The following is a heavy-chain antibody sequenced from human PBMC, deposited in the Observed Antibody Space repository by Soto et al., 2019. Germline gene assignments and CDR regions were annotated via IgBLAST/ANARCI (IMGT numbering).Heavy chain of an antibody. CDR2: INSDGSST. V-gene: IGHV3-74*01. D-gene: IGHD3-9*01. Sequence: GGSLRLSCAASGFTFSSYWMHWVRQAPGKGLVWVSRINSDGSSTSYADSVKGRFTISRDNAKNTLYLQMNSLRAEDTAVYYCARDRLVLRYFDWTYYYGMDVWGQGTTVTVSS. CDR1: GFTFSSYW. CDR3: ARDRLVLRYFDWTYYYGMDV. J-gene: IGHJ6*02.